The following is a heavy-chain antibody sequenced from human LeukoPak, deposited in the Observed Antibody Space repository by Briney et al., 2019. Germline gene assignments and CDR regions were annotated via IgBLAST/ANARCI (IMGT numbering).Heavy chain of an antibody. CDR2: IRYDGSNK. Sequence: GGSLRLSCAASGFTFSSYGMHWVRQAPGKGLEWVTFIRYDGSNKYYADSVKGRFTISRDNSKNTVYLQMNSLRAEDTAVYYCAKDYSNALQRFGELIRKTRDGYFDYWGQGNLVTVSS. CDR1: GFTFSSYG. V-gene: IGHV3-30*02. J-gene: IGHJ4*02. D-gene: IGHD3-10*01. CDR3: AKDYSNALQRFGELIRKTRDGYFDY.